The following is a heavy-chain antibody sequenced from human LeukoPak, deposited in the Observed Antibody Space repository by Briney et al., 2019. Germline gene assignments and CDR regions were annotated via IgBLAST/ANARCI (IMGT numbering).Heavy chain of an antibody. CDR2: IYYSGNT. V-gene: IGHV4-30-4*01. Sequence: PSETLSLPCTVSGGSISSGDYYWRWIRQPPGEGLEWIGYIYYSGNTHYNPSLKSRVSISVDPAQNQFSLELCSVPAPDTAVHCCAREGLEPSFFDYGGQRTLVTLSS. CDR1: GGSISSGDYY. J-gene: IGHJ4*02. D-gene: IGHD1-1*01. CDR3: AREGLEPSFFDY.